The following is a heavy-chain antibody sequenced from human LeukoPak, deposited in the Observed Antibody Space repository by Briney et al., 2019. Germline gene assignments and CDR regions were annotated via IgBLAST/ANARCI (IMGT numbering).Heavy chain of an antibody. J-gene: IGHJ4*02. V-gene: IGHV3-30*18. CDR3: AKEVPIDY. CDR1: GFTFSSYG. Sequence: GGSLRLSCAASGFTFSSYGMHWVRQAPGTGLEWVAVISYDGSNKYYADSVKGRFTISRDNSKNTLYLQMNSLRAEDTAVYYCAKEVPIDYWGQGTLVTVSS. CDR2: ISYDGSNK.